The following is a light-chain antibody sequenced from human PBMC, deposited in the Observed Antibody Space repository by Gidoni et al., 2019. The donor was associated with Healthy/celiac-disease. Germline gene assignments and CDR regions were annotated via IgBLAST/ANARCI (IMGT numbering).Light chain of an antibody. CDR1: QSLLHRNVYNY. CDR2: WGS. Sequence: IAMTQSPLTLPVTPGATASISCRSSQSLLHRNVYNYLAWYLQKPGQSPKLLIYWGSNRASGVPDRFSGSGSGTDFTLKISRVEAEDVGVYYCMQALQTPYTFGQGTKLEIK. J-gene: IGKJ2*01. V-gene: IGKV2-28*01. CDR3: MQALQTPYT.